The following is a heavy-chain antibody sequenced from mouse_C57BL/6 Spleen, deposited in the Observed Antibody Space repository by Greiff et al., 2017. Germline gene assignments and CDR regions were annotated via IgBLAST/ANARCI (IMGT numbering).Heavy chain of an antibody. CDR3: ARWGDYDAMDY. CDR2: IYPGDGDT. J-gene: IGHJ4*01. V-gene: IGHV1-82*01. Sequence: LMEPGASVKISCKASGYAFSSSWMNWVKQRPGKGLEWIGRIYPGDGDTNYNGKFKGKATLTADKSSSTAYMQLSSLTSEDSAVYFCARWGDYDAMDYWGQGTSVTVSS. CDR1: GYAFSSSW.